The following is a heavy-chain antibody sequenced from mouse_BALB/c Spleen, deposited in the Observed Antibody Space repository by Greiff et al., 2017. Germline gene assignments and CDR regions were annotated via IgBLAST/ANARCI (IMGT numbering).Heavy chain of an antibody. CDR2: ISPGNGDI. CDR1: GYTFTDHA. CDR3: AIARDSSWFAY. Sequence: VQLQQSDAELVKPGASVKISCKASGYTFTDHAIHWVKQKPEQGLEWIGYISPGNGDIKYNEKFKGKATLTADKSSSTAYMQLNSLTSEDSAVYYCAIARDSSWFAYWGQGTLGTVSA. V-gene: IGHV1S53*01. J-gene: IGHJ3*01.